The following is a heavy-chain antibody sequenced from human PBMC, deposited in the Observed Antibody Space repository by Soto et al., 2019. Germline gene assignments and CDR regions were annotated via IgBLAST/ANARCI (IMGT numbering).Heavy chain of an antibody. CDR3: ERDLTYSGLFDY. CDR2: IYYSGKT. D-gene: IGHD5-12*01. V-gene: IGHV4-31*03. J-gene: IGHJ4*02. CDR1: GGSIRSSAYY. Sequence: SETLSLTCSVSGGSIRSSAYYWSWIRQYPGKGLEWIGYIYYSGKTSYNPSLKSRVTISIDTSKNQFSLRLSSVTAADTAVYYGERDLTYSGLFDYWGQRTLVPVSA.